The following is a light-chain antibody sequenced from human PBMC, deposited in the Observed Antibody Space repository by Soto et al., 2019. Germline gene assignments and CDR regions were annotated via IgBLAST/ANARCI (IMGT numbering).Light chain of an antibody. J-gene: IGKJ4*01. CDR3: HQYNTYPFS. V-gene: IGKV1D-16*01. CDR1: QRISNR. CDR2: AAS. Sequence: DIQMTQSPSSLSASVGERVNLTCRASQRISNRLAWYQQKPEQAPRSLIYAASSLPSGVPSRFSGSGSGTDFTLTISILPAEDVATYCCHQYNTYPFSFGGGTKVEIK.